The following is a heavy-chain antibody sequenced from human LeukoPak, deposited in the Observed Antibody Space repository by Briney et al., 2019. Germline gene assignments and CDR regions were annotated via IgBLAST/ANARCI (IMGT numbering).Heavy chain of an antibody. CDR2: MNPNSGNT. J-gene: IGHJ4*02. CDR3: ARVQLGYCSSTSCYPTFDY. Sequence: ASVKVSCKASGYTFTSYDINWVRQATGQGLEWMGWMNPNSGNTGYAQKFQGRVTMTRNTSISTAYMELSSLRSEDTAVYYCARVQLGYCSSTSCYPTFDYWGQGTLVTVSS. D-gene: IGHD2-2*01. V-gene: IGHV1-8*01. CDR1: GYTFTSYD.